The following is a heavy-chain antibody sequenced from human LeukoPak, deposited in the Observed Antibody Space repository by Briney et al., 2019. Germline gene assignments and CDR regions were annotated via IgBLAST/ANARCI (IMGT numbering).Heavy chain of an antibody. J-gene: IGHJ4*02. V-gene: IGHV3-9*01. D-gene: IGHD6-6*01. CDR3: AKDGIAARRFDY. CDR1: GFTFDDYA. Sequence: GRSLRLSCAASGFTFDDYAMHWVRQAPGKGLEWVSGISWNSGSIGYADSVKGRFTISRDNAKNSLYLQMNSLRAEDTAVYYCAKDGIAARRFDYWGQGTLVTVSS. CDR2: ISWNSGSI.